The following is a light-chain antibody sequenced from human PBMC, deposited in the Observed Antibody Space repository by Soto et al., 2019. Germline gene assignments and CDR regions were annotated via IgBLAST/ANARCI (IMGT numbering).Light chain of an antibody. CDR3: SSYTSSSTYV. J-gene: IGLJ1*01. V-gene: IGLV2-14*01. Sequence: QSVLTQPASVSGSPAQSITISCTGTNSDIGTYNYVSWSQQHPGKAPKLMIYEVNNRPSGVSNRFSGSKSGNTAPLTISGLQAEDEADYYCSSYTSSSTYVFGTGTKVTVL. CDR1: NSDIGTYNY. CDR2: EVN.